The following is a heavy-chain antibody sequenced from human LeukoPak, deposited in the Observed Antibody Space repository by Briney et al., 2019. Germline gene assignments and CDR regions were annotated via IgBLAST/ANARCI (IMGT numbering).Heavy chain of an antibody. V-gene: IGHV3-53*01. CDR3: ARRAGAYSHPYDY. Sequence: GGSLGLSCTVSGFTVSSNSMSWVRQAPGKGLEWVSFIYSGTIHYSDSVKGRFTISRDNSKNTLYLQMNSLRAEDTAVYYCARRAGAYSHPYDYWGQGTLVTVSS. CDR1: GFTVSSNS. CDR2: IYSGTI. J-gene: IGHJ4*02. D-gene: IGHD4/OR15-4a*01.